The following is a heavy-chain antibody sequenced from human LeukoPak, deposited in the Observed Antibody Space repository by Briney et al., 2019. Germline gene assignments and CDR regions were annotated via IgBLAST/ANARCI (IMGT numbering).Heavy chain of an antibody. Sequence: ASETLSLTCTVSGGSISSSSYYWGWIRQPPGKGLEWIGSIYYSGSTYYNPSLKSRVSISIDASKNQFSLNLSSVTAADTAVYYCARRAVGTFDYWGQGTLVTVSS. CDR3: ARRAVGTFDY. CDR2: IYYSGST. V-gene: IGHV4-39*01. D-gene: IGHD6-13*01. CDR1: GGSISSSSYY. J-gene: IGHJ4*02.